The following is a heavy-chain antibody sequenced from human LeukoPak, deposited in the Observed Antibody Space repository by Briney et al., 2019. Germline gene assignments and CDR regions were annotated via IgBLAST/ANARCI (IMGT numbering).Heavy chain of an antibody. CDR2: ISSSSSYI. D-gene: IGHD3-10*01. CDR3: ARETRLGEGFDY. V-gene: IGHV3-21*01. J-gene: IGHJ4*02. Sequence: GGSLRLSCAASGFTFSSYSMNWVRQAPGKGLEWVSSISSSSSYIYYADSVKGRFTISRDNAKISLYLQMNSLRAEDTAVYYCARETRLGEGFDYWGQGTLVTVSS. CDR1: GFTFSSYS.